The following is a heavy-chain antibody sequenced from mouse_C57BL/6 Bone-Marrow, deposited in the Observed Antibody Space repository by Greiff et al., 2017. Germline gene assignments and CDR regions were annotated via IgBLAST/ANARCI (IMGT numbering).Heavy chain of an antibody. Sequence: QVQLQQSGAELVRPGASVKLSCKASGYTFTDYYINWVKQRPGQGLEWIARIYPGSGNTYYNEKFKGKATLTAEKSSSTAYMQLSSLTSEDSAGYFCARDTYYGSSSYAMDYWGQGTSVTVSS. CDR3: ARDTYYGSSSYAMDY. V-gene: IGHV1-76*01. J-gene: IGHJ4*01. D-gene: IGHD1-1*01. CDR1: GYTFTDYY. CDR2: IYPGSGNT.